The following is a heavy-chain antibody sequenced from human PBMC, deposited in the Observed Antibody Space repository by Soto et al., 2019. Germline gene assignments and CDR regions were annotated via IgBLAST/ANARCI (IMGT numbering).Heavy chain of an antibody. CDR2: ISAYNGNT. Sequence: ASVKVSCKASGYTFTSYGISWVRQAPGQGLEWMGWISAYNGNTNYAQKLQGRVTMTTDTSTSTAYMELRSLRSDDTAVYYCARERPLQYCSGGSCYPARYNWFDPWGQGTLVTVSS. V-gene: IGHV1-18*01. CDR1: GYTFTSYG. D-gene: IGHD2-15*01. CDR3: ARERPLQYCSGGSCYPARYNWFDP. J-gene: IGHJ5*02.